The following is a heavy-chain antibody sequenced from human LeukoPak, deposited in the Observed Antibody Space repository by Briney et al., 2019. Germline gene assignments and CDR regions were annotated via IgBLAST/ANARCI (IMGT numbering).Heavy chain of an antibody. CDR2: IHNNGDI. CDR1: GDSIRSYY. CDR3: GRWGYFDSGNYFVVDY. V-gene: IGHV4-59*01. J-gene: IGHJ4*02. D-gene: IGHD3-22*01. Sequence: SETLSLTCIVSGDSIRSYYWNWTRQAPGKALEWIGHIHNNGDIAYNFSLKSRVTISMDTSKNQFSLKLSSVTAADTAVYYCGRWGYFDSGNYFVVDYWGQGTVVTVSS.